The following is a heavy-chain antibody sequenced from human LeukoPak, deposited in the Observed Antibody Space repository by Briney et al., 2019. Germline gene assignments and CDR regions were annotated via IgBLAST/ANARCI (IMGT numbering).Heavy chain of an antibody. J-gene: IGHJ6*02. D-gene: IGHD5-18*01. Sequence: VASVKVSCKVSGYTLTELSMHWVRQAPGKGLEWMGGFDPEDSETIYAQKFQGRVTMTEDTSTDTAYMELSSLRSEDTAVCYCATDRMVNYYYYGMDVWGQGTTVTVSS. CDR1: GYTLTELS. V-gene: IGHV1-24*01. CDR2: FDPEDSET. CDR3: ATDRMVNYYYYGMDV.